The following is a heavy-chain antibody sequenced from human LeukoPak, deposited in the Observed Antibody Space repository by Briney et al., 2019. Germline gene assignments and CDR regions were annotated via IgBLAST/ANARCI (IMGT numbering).Heavy chain of an antibody. CDR1: GGTLSRDR. D-gene: IGHD3-16*02. J-gene: IGHJ2*01. V-gene: IGHV3-21*01. CDR2: VSSGSSYI. Sequence: PGGSLRLSCAASGGTLSRDRMNWGRQAPGKGLEWVSSVSSGSSYIYYAGSVKGRFTISRDNAKNSLYLQMNSLRAEDTAVYYCAGSDTIGYTPREWDYWYFDLWGRGTLVTVSS. CDR3: AGSDTIGYTPREWDYWYFDL.